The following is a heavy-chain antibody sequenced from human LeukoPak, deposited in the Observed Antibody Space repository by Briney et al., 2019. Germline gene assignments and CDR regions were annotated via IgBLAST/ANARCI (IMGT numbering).Heavy chain of an antibody. D-gene: IGHD3-3*01. CDR3: ARGVDYDFWSGYYKGRYYYYYYGMDV. J-gene: IGHJ6*02. V-gene: IGHV4-59*01. Sequence: SETLSLTCTVSGGSISSYYWSWIRQPPGKGLGWIEYIYYSGSTNYNPSLKSRVAISVDTSKNQFSLKLSSVTAADTAVYYCARGVDYDFWSGYYKGRYYYYYYGMDVWGQGTTVTVSS. CDR1: GGSISSYY. CDR2: IYYSGST.